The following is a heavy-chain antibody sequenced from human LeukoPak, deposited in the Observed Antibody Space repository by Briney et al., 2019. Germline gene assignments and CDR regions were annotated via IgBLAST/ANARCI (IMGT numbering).Heavy chain of an antibody. Sequence: PGGSLRLSCAASGFTFSNAWMSWVRQAPGKGLEWVGRIKSKTDGGTTDYAAPVKGRFTISRDDSKNTLYLQMNSLKTEDTAVYYCTTETPRYCSGGSCYFLSYYGMDVWGQGTTVTVSS. CDR1: GFTFSNAW. J-gene: IGHJ6*02. V-gene: IGHV3-15*01. CDR3: TTETPRYCSGGSCYFLSYYGMDV. D-gene: IGHD2-15*01. CDR2: IKSKTDGGTT.